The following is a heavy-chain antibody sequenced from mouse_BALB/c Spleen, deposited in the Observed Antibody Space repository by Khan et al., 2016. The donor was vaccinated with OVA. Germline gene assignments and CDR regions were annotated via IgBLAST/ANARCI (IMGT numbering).Heavy chain of an antibody. J-gene: IGHJ4*01. CDR3: DRGYYRDDVGADYTMDY. V-gene: IGHV2-9*02. CDR2: IWAGGSI. Sequence: QVQLKESGPGLVAPSQSLSITCTVSGFSLTNYGVHWVRQPPGKGLEWLGAIWAGGSINYNSALNPRLSLSKDHSKSPVFLKMSSLQTDEQAYYYCDRGYYRDDVGADYTMDYWGKGASVTVSS. D-gene: IGHD2-14*01. CDR1: GFSLTNYG.